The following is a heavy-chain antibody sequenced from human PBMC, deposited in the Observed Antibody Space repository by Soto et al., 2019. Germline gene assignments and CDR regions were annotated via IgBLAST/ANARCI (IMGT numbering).Heavy chain of an antibody. V-gene: IGHV1-46*03. Sequence: GFSVKVSCRASGGTFVDFYVHWVRQAPGQGLEWMGIINPSGGSTSYAQKFQGRVTMTRDTSTSTVYMELSSLRSEDTAVYYCARENKDTAITYYYYYMDVLGKGTTVTVSS. CDR2: INPSGGST. CDR1: GGTFVDFY. D-gene: IGHD5-18*01. J-gene: IGHJ6*03. CDR3: ARENKDTAITYYYYYMDV.